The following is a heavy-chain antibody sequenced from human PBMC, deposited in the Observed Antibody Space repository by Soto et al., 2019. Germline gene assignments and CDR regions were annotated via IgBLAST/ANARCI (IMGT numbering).Heavy chain of an antibody. V-gene: IGHV5-51*01. CDR2: IYPGDSDT. D-gene: IGHD6-13*01. J-gene: IGHJ4*02. Sequence: XESLTISRKGSGYSFTSYWIGLVRQMRGKGLEWMGIIYPGDSDTRYSPSFQGQVTISADKSISTAYLQWSSLKASDTAMYYCARLRFRSSWYSDFDYWGQGTLVTVSS. CDR1: GYSFTSYW. CDR3: ARLRFRSSWYSDFDY.